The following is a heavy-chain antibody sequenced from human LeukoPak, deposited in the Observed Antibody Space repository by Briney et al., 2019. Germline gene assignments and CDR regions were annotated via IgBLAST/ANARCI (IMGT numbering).Heavy chain of an antibody. V-gene: IGHV3-7*01. Sequence: PGGSLRLSCAASGFTFSSYWMSWVRQAPGKGLEWVANIKQDGSEKYYVDSVKGRFTISRDNAKNSLYLQMNSLRAEDTAVYYCARVQLLWFGELTDYWGQGTLVTVSS. CDR1: GFTFSSYW. CDR2: IKQDGSEK. J-gene: IGHJ4*02. CDR3: ARVQLLWFGELTDY. D-gene: IGHD3-10*01.